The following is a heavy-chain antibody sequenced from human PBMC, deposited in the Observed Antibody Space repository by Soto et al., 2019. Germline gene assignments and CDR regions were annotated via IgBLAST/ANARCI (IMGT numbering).Heavy chain of an antibody. V-gene: IGHV4-59*08. CDR2: IYHSGST. CDR1: GGSISNYF. CDR3: ARSGDYSNYYYYYMDV. J-gene: IGHJ6*03. Sequence: QVQLQESGPGLVKPSETLSLTCTVSGGSISNYFWSWIRQPPGKGLEWIGYIYHSGSTKYNPSLMSRVTISVDRSRTRFSLKLSSVTAADTAVYYCARSGDYSNYYYYYMDVWGKGTTVTVS. D-gene: IGHD4-4*01.